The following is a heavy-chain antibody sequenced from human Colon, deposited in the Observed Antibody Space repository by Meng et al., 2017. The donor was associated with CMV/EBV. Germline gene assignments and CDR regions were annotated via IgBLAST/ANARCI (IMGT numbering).Heavy chain of an antibody. Sequence: GESLKISCAASGFTFNTYTMHWVRRAPGKGLEWLAMISYDGRNQYYADSLKGRFTISRDNSKNTLYLQMTSLRAEDTALYYCARAASPYYVNSPWDSWGPGTLVTVSS. CDR1: GFTFNTYT. CDR2: ISYDGRNQ. CDR3: ARAASPYYVNSPWDS. J-gene: IGHJ4*02. D-gene: IGHD3-16*01. V-gene: IGHV3-30-3*01.